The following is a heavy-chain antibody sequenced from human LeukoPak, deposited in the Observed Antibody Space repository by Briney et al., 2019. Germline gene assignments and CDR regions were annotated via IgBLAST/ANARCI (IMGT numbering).Heavy chain of an antibody. V-gene: IGHV4-4*07. Sequence: SETLSFTCTVSGGSISSYYWTWIRQPAGKGLEWIGRIYPSGSTNYNPSLKGRVTMSVDTSKNQFSLKLSSVTAADTAVYYCARENSGSYREFDYWGQGTLVTVSS. J-gene: IGHJ4*02. CDR3: ARENSGSYREFDY. CDR2: IYPSGST. D-gene: IGHD1-26*01. CDR1: GGSISSYY.